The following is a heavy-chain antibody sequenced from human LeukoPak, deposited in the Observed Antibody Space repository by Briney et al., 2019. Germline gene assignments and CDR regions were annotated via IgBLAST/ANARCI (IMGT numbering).Heavy chain of an antibody. CDR3: TTSLFFSSRRRHTRLAPGLGIPAERSSDL. CDR2: IKRKIHGGTI. D-gene: IGHD3-9*01. Sequence: QATGKGLDRVGLIKRKIHGGTIDYAAPVKGRFTISRDDSENTVYLQMSGLRTEDTAMYYCTTSLFFSSRRRHTRLAPGLGIPAERSSDL. V-gene: IGHV3-15*01. J-gene: IGHJ2*01.